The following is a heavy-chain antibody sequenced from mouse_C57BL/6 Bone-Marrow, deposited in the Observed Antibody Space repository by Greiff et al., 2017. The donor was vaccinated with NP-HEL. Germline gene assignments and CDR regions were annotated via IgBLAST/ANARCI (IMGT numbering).Heavy chain of an antibody. Sequence: EVQRVESGGGLVQPGGSLKLSCAASGFTFSDYYMYWVRQTPEKRLEWVAYISNGGGSTYYPDTLKGRFTISRDNAKNTLYLQMSRLKSEDTAMYYCAKIPEGYFDYWGQGTTLTVSS. J-gene: IGHJ2*01. V-gene: IGHV5-12*01. CDR1: GFTFSDYY. CDR2: ISNGGGST. CDR3: AKIPEGYFDY.